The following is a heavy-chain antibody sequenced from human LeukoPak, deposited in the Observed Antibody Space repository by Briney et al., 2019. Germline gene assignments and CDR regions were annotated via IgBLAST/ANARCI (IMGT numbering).Heavy chain of an antibody. D-gene: IGHD5-18*01. Sequence: SETLSLTCTVSGGSMTTHHWNWIRQTPGKGLEWIGYVFDSGRTKENPSLKSRVTLSAGTSKNQLSLRLSSVTAADTAVYYCTTIKRGNIFGYFDFWGQGILVTVSS. CDR3: TTIKRGNIFGYFDF. J-gene: IGHJ4*02. CDR2: VFDSGRT. V-gene: IGHV4-59*11. CDR1: GGSMTTHH.